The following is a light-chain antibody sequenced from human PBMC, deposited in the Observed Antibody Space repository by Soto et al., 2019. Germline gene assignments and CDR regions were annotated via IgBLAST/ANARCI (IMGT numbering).Light chain of an antibody. CDR3: QQYSNSPPEFT. Sequence: EIVLTQSPGTLSVSPGERVTLSCRASQSVSSNYLAWYQQRPGQAPRLLIFGASYRATGIPDRFSGSGSGTDFTLTISRLEPEVFAVYYCQQYSNSPPEFTFGPGTKVDSK. CDR1: QSVSSNY. J-gene: IGKJ3*01. V-gene: IGKV3-20*01. CDR2: GAS.